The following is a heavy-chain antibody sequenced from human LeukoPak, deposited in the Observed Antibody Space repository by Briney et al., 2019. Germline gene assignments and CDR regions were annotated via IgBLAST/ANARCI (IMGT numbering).Heavy chain of an antibody. CDR2: ISAYNGNT. D-gene: IGHD1-1*01. CDR3: ARDPATYNWNDVDYFDY. J-gene: IGHJ4*02. Sequence: ASVKVSCKASGYTFTSYGISWVRQAPGQGLEWMGWISAYNGNTNYAQKLQGRVTMTTDTSTSTAYMELRSLRPDDTAVYYCARDPATYNWNDVDYFDYWGQGTLVTVSS. CDR1: GYTFTSYG. V-gene: IGHV1-18*01.